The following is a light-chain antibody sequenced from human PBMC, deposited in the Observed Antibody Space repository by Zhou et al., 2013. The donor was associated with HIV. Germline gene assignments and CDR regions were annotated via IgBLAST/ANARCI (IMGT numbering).Light chain of an antibody. CDR2: GAS. V-gene: IGKV3-15*01. CDR3: QQYNNWPPWT. Sequence: EIVLTQSPATLSVSPGERATLSCRASQSVSSNLAWFQQKPGQAPRLLIYGASTRAIGIPARFSGNGSGTEFTLTISSLQSEDFAVYYCQQYNNWPPWTFGQGTKVEIK. J-gene: IGKJ1*01. CDR1: QSVSSN.